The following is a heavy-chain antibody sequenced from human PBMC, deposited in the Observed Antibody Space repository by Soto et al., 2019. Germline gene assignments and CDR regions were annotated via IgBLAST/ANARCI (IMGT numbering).Heavy chain of an antibody. V-gene: IGHV3-23*01. D-gene: IGHD6-6*01. J-gene: IGHJ4*02. CDR3: ARQGQSSSFRGVFDC. CDR2: IRGTGAST. Sequence: VQLLESGGGLVQPGGSLTLSCAASGFTFSSYAMSWVRQAPGKGLEWVSTIRGTGASTFSADSVKGRFTMSRDNSKNTVYLQMNSLRADDTAVYYCARQGQSSSFRGVFDCWGQGILVIVSS. CDR1: GFTFSSYA.